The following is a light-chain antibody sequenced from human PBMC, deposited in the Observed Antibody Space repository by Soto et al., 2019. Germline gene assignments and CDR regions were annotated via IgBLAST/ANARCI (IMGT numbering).Light chain of an antibody. Sequence: DIQMTQSPSSLSASVEDRVTITCQASQDIRNFLNWYQQKAGKAPRLLIYDASHLQTGVPSRFSGSGSGTDFTFTISSLQPEDIATYYCQQYGDFPPLTFGGGTKVDIK. CDR1: QDIRNF. CDR2: DAS. V-gene: IGKV1-33*01. CDR3: QQYGDFPPLT. J-gene: IGKJ4*01.